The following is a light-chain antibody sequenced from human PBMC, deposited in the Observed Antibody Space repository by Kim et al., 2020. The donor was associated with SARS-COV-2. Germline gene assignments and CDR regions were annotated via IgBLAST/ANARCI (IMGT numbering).Light chain of an antibody. CDR2: DAA. Sequence: PGQRATLSCRASQSVGSYLAWYQQKPGQAPRLLIYDAANRATGIPARFSGSGSGTDFTLTISSLEPEDFAVYYCQQRSDWPLTFGGGTKVDIK. CDR1: QSVGSY. J-gene: IGKJ4*01. CDR3: QQRSDWPLT. V-gene: IGKV3-11*01.